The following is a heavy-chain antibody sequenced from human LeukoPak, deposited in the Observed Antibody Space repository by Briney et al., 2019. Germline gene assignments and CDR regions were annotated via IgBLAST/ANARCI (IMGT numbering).Heavy chain of an antibody. CDR3: ARGKSGSYQTFDY. V-gene: IGHV3-64*01. CDR2: ISSNGGST. D-gene: IGHD1-26*01. CDR1: GFTFSSYA. Sequence: GGSLRLSCAASGFTFSSYAMHWVRQAPGKGLGYVSAISSNGGSTYYANSVKGRFTISRDNSKNTLYLQMGSLRAEDMAVYYCARGKSGSYQTFDYWGQGTLVTVSS. J-gene: IGHJ4*02.